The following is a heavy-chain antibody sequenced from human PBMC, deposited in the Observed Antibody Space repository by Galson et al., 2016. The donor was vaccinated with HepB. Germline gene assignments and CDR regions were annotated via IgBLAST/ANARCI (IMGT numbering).Heavy chain of an antibody. V-gene: IGHV3-48*04. J-gene: IGHJ4*02. D-gene: IGHD4-23*01. CDR2: IHRSSSPI. Sequence: SLRLSCATSGFTFSSYSLTWVRQAPGKGLEWISYIHRSSSPIFYADSVKGRFTIAGDNAKNSLFLQMNSLRAEDTAMYYCARDGGVGGNSDHWGQGTLVIVSS. CDR3: ARDGGVGGNSDH. CDR1: GFTFSSYS.